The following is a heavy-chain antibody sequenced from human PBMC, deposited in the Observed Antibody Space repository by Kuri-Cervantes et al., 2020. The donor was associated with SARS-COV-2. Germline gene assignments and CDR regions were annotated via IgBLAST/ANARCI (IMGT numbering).Heavy chain of an antibody. CDR3: ARDYSSEGDFDY. Sequence: GGSLRLSCAASGFTFSSYSMNWVRQAPGKGLEWVSSISSSSSYIYYADSVEGRFTISRDNAKNSLYLQMNSLRAEDTAVYYCARDYSSEGDFDYWGQGTLVTVSS. V-gene: IGHV3-21*01. D-gene: IGHD3-22*01. CDR1: GFTFSSYS. CDR2: ISSSSSYI. J-gene: IGHJ4*02.